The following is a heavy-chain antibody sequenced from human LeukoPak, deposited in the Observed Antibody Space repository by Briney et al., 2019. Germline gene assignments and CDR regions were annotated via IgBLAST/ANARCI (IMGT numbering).Heavy chain of an antibody. Sequence: SETLSLTCTVSGGSISSSSYYWGWIRQPPGKGLEWIGSTYYSGSTDYNPSLKSRVTISVDTSKNQFSLKLSSVTAADTAVYYCARDGPNYDILTGYSLPFDYWGQGTLVTVSS. CDR1: GGSISSSSYY. D-gene: IGHD3-9*01. J-gene: IGHJ4*02. CDR3: ARDGPNYDILTGYSLPFDY. CDR2: TYYSGST. V-gene: IGHV4-39*07.